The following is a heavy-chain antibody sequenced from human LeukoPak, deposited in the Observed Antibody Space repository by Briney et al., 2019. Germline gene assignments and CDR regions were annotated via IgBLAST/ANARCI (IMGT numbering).Heavy chain of an antibody. V-gene: IGHV1-69*04. J-gene: IGHJ4*02. CDR2: VIPLLGTA. D-gene: IGHD5-12*01. CDR3: WKFGGYEERGDDY. Sequence: SVKVSCKASGGSFSTYAINWVRQAPGQGLEWMGRVIPLLGTANYAQKFQGSVTFTADKSTSTAYMELSSLISEDTAVYYCWKFGGYEERGDDYWGQGTLVTVSS. CDR1: GGSFSTYA.